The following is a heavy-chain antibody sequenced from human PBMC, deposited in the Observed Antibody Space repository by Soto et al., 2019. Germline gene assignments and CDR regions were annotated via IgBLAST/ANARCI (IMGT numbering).Heavy chain of an antibody. D-gene: IGHD4-17*01. CDR1: GGSINSSSYF. Sequence: PSETLSLTCSVSGGSINSSSYFWGWVRQPPGKGLEWIGSIYYSGSTYYNPSLKSRVTISVDTSKNQFSLKLSSVTAADTAVYYCARLPDTVLTRGTGFDYWGQGTLVTVSS. J-gene: IGHJ4*02. V-gene: IGHV4-39*01. CDR2: IYYSGST. CDR3: ARLPDTVLTRGTGFDY.